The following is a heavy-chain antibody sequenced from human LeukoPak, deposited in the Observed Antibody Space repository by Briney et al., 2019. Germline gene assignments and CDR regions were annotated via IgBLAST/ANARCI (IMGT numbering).Heavy chain of an antibody. CDR1: GGTFSSHA. J-gene: IGHJ6*02. D-gene: IGHD6-19*01. V-gene: IGHV1-69*04. Sequence: SVKVSCKASGGTFSSHAISWVRQAPGQGLEWMGRIIPTLGIPYYAQKFQDRVTITADKSTNTVYMDLSRLRSEDTAVYYCATDPRIGYRSGWYYDYYYGMDVWGQGTTVTVSS. CDR3: ATDPRIGYRSGWYYDYYYGMDV. CDR2: IIPTLGIP.